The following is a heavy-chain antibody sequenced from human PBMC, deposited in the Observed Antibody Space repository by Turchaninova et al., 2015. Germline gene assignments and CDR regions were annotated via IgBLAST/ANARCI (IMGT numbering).Heavy chain of an antibody. Sequence: VQPGGSLRLSCVASGFNFSSYGMHWVRQAPGKGLEWVALIWYDGSNKYYVDSVKGRFTISRDNSKNTVFLQMNILRAEDTAVYYCARLGSGIGAEIKLGADYYYGMDVWGQGTTVTVSS. CDR1: GFNFSSYG. D-gene: IGHD5-12*01. J-gene: IGHJ6*02. V-gene: IGHV3-33*01. CDR3: ARLGSGIGAEIKLGADYYYGMDV. CDR2: IWYDGSNK.